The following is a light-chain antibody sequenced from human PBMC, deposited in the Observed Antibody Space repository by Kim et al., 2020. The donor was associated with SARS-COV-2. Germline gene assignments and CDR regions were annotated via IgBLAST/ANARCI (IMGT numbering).Light chain of an antibody. CDR3: QKYNSASRT. Sequence: SASVGDRVTITCRASQGISNFLAWYQQKPGKVPKLLIYDASTLLSGVPSRFSGSGSGTDFTLTISSLQAEDVATYYCQKYNSASRTFGKGPRWIS. CDR1: QGISNF. V-gene: IGKV1-27*01. CDR2: DAS. J-gene: IGKJ1*01.